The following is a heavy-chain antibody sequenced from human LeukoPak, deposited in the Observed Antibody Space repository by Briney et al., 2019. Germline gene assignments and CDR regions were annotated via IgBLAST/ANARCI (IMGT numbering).Heavy chain of an antibody. Sequence: SETLSLTCTVSGGSISSGSYYWSWIRQPPGKGLEWIGSIYYSGSTYYNPSLKSRVTISVDTSKNQFSLKLSSVTAADTAVYYCARDEELLADYGGNPGYFDLWGRGTLVTVSS. V-gene: IGHV4-39*07. CDR3: ARDEELLADYGGNPGYFDL. CDR1: GGSISSGSYY. D-gene: IGHD4-23*01. J-gene: IGHJ2*01. CDR2: IYYSGST.